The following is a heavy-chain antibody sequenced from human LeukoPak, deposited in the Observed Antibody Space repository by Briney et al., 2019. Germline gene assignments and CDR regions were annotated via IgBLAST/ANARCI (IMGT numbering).Heavy chain of an antibody. CDR2: IKDDGSEK. Sequence: GGSLRLSCVVAGFTVSSYWMTWVRQAPGKGLEWVANIKDDGSEKYSVDSVKGRFTISRDNAKNLLCLQMSSLRAEDTAVYYCARARIDYWGQGTLVTVSS. CDR1: GFTVSSYW. J-gene: IGHJ4*02. D-gene: IGHD1-14*01. CDR3: ARARIDY. V-gene: IGHV3-7*04.